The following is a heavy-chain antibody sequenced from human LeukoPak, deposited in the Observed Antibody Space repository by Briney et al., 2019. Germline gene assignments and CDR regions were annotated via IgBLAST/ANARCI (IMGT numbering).Heavy chain of an antibody. Sequence: GGSLRLSCTASGFTFGDYAMSWVRQAPGKGLEWVGFIRSKAYGGTTEYAASVKGRFTISRDDSKSIAYLQMNSLKTEDTAVYYCTRAPSFHYLVYWGQGTLVTVSS. CDR2: IRSKAYGGTT. CDR1: GFTFGDYA. CDR3: TRAPSFHYLVY. V-gene: IGHV3-49*04. D-gene: IGHD2-15*01. J-gene: IGHJ4*02.